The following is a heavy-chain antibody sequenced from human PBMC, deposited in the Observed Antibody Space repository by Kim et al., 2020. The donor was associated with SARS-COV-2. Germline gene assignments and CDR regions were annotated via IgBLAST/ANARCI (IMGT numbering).Heavy chain of an antibody. CDR3: ARSKWEWELPN. V-gene: IGHV1-3*01. CDR2: T. D-gene: IGHD1-26*01. J-gene: IGHJ4*02. Sequence: TKYSPKFQGRVTITRDTAAGSAYMELSSLRSEDTAVYYCARSKWEWELPNWGRGTLVTVSS.